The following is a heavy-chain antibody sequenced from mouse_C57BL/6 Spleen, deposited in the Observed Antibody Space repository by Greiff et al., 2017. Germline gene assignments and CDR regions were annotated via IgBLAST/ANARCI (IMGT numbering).Heavy chain of an antibody. CDR2: IHPNSGST. D-gene: IGHD1-1*01. V-gene: IGHV1-64*01. J-gene: IGHJ4*01. CDR3: ARFTTVVGSPYAMDY. Sequence: VQLQQSGAELVKPGASVKLSCKASGYTFTSYWMHWVKQRPGQGLEWIGMIHPNSGSTNYNEKFKSKATLTVDKSSSTAYMQLSSLTSEDSAVYYCARFTTVVGSPYAMDYWGQGTSVTVSS. CDR1: GYTFTSYW.